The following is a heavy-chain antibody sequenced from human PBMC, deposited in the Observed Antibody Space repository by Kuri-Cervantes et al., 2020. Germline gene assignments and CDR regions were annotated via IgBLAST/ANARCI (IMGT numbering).Heavy chain of an antibody. CDR2: ISPSGSSR. CDR1: GFTFSSYS. V-gene: IGHV3-48*01. J-gene: IGHJ4*02. CDR3: ARGALGGGWIR. Sequence: WGSLRLSCAASGFTFSSYSMNWVRQAPGKGLEWVSYISPSGSSRYYADSVKGRFTISRDDAKNSLYLQMNSLRAGDTAVFYCARGALGGGWIRWGQGIQVTVSS. D-gene: IGHD6-19*01.